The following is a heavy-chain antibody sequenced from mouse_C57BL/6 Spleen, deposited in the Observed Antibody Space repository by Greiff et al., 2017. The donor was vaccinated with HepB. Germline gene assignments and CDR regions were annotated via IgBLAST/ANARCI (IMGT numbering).Heavy chain of an antibody. J-gene: IGHJ4*01. Sequence: EVQLQESGPGLVKPSQSLSLTCSVTGYSITSGYYWNWIRQFPGNKLEWMGYISYDGSNNYNPSLKNRISITRDTSKNQFFLKLKSVTTEDTATYYCARETTVVANYAMDYWGQGTSVTVSS. D-gene: IGHD1-1*01. CDR2: ISYDGSN. V-gene: IGHV3-6*01. CDR1: GYSITSGYY. CDR3: ARETTVVANYAMDY.